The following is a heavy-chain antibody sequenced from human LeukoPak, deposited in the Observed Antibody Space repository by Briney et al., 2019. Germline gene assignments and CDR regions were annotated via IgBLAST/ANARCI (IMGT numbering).Heavy chain of an antibody. CDR2: IYPGDSET. D-gene: IGHD5-18*01. CDR1: GYSFTTYW. J-gene: IGHJ5*02. Sequence: GESLKISCKGSGYSFTTYWIGWVRQMPGKGLEWMGIIYPGDSETRYSPSFQGQVTISADKSISTAYLQWSSLKASGTAMYYCARHLRLWQNWFDPWGQGTLVTVSS. V-gene: IGHV5-51*01. CDR3: ARHLRLWQNWFDP.